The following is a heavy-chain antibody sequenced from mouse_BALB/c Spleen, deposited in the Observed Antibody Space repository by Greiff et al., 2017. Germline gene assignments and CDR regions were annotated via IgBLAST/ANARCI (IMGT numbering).Heavy chain of an antibody. CDR2: ISSGGST. J-gene: IGHJ2*01. V-gene: IGHV5-6-5*01. D-gene: IGHD1-1*02. CDR1: GFTFSSYA. CDR3: ARQGGGFDY. Sequence: EVKVVESGGGLVKPGGSLKLSCAASGFTFSSYAMSWVRQTPEKRLEWVASISSGGSTYYPDSVKGRFTISRDNARNILYLQMSSLKSEDTAMYYCARQGGGFDYWGQGTTLTVSS.